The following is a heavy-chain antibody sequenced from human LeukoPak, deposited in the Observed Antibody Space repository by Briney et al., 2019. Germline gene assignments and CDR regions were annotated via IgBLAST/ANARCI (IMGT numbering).Heavy chain of an antibody. J-gene: IGHJ5*02. CDR2: FDPEDGET. CDR1: GYTLTELS. Sequence: GASVKVSRKVSGYTLTELSMHWVRQAPGKGLEWMGGFDPEDGETIYAQKFQGRVTMTEDTSTDTAYMELSSLRSEDTAVYYCATVYGDYVRWFDPWGQGTLVTVSS. CDR3: ATVYGDYVRWFDP. V-gene: IGHV1-24*01. D-gene: IGHD4-17*01.